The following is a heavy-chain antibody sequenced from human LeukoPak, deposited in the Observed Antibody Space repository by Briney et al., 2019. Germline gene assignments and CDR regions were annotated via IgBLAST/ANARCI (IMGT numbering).Heavy chain of an antibody. CDR1: GFTFSSYA. Sequence: PGGSLRLSCAASGFTFSSYAMSWVRQAPGKGLEWVSAISGSGGSTYYADSVKGRFTISRDNSKNTLYLQMNSLRAEDTAVYYCARVVTAISHPDNWFDPWGQGTLVTVSS. J-gene: IGHJ5*02. V-gene: IGHV3-23*01. D-gene: IGHD2-21*02. CDR2: ISGSGGST. CDR3: ARVVTAISHPDNWFDP.